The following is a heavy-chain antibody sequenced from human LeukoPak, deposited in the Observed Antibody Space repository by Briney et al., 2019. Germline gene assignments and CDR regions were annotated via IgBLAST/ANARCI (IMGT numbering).Heavy chain of an antibody. D-gene: IGHD3-3*01. CDR1: GFIFGGYW. CDR3: VCGFLQWLY. V-gene: IGHV3-7*01. J-gene: IGHJ4*02. Sequence: TGGSLRLSCAASGFIFGGYWMSWVRQAPGRGLEWVANTNPDGSIKYYVDSVNGRFTISRDNAKNSLYLQMNSLRAEDTAVYYCVCGFLQWLYWGQGTLVTVSS. CDR2: TNPDGSIK.